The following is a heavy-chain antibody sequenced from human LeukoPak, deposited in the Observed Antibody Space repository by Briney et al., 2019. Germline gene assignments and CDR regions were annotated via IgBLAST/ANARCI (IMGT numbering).Heavy chain of an antibody. D-gene: IGHD3-10*01. CDR2: INPNSGGT. Sequence: GAPVKVSCKASGYTFTDYYMHWVRQAPGKGLEWMGWINPNSGGTNSAQNFQGRVTVTWDTSISTAYMELSSLTSDDTAIYYCARDNRRYGSGSYFHYWGQGTLVTVS. CDR1: GYTFTDYY. J-gene: IGHJ4*02. V-gene: IGHV1-2*02. CDR3: ARDNRRYGSGSYFHY.